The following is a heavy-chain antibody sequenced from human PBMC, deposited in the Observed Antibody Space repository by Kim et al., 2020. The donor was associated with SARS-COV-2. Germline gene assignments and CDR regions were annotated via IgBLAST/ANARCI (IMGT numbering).Heavy chain of an antibody. CDR3: ARHNWNYVCWFDY. CDR2: IYYSGST. J-gene: IGHJ4*02. V-gene: IGHV4-39*01. D-gene: IGHD1-7*01. CDR1: GGSISSSSYY. Sequence: SETLSLTCTVSGGSISSSSYYWGWIRQPPGKGLEWIGSIYYSGSTYYNPSLKSRVTISVDTSKNQFSLKLSSVTAADTAVYYCARHNWNYVCWFDYWGQGTLVTVSS.